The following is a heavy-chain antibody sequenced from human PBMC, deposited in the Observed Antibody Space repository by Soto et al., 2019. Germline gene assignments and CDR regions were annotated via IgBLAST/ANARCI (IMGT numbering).Heavy chain of an antibody. CDR2: IYYSGST. CDR3: ATIVVPAAPFDY. V-gene: IGHV4-31*03. Sequence: QVQLQESGPGLVKPSQTLSLTCTVSGGSISSGGYYWSWIRQYPGKGLEWIGYIYYSGSTYYNPSPKRRVTISVAPSKTQSSLKLSSVPAADTAVYYCATIVVPAAPFDYWGQGTLVTVSS. J-gene: IGHJ4*02. CDR1: GGSISSGGYY. D-gene: IGHD2-2*01.